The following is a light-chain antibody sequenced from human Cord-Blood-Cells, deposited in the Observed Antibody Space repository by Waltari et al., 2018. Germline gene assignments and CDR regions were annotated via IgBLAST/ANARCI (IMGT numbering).Light chain of an antibody. CDR3: CSYAGSSV. CDR1: SSDVGSYNL. CDR2: EGS. J-gene: IGLJ1*01. V-gene: IGLV2-23*01. Sequence: QSALTQPASVSGSPGQSITISCTGTSSDVGSYNLVSWYQQHPGKPPKLMIYEGSKRPSGVSNRFSGSKSGNTASLTISGLQAEDEADYYCCSYAGSSVFGTGTKVTVL.